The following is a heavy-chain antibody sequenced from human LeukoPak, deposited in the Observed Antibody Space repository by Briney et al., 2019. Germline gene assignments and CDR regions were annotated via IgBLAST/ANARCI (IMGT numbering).Heavy chain of an antibody. D-gene: IGHD6-19*01. V-gene: IGHV3-48*03. CDR1: GFTFSSYE. CDR3: ARTSSGWYKYCYYGMDV. CDR2: ISSSGSTI. J-gene: IGHJ6*04. Sequence: PGGSLRLSCAASGFTFSSYEMNWVRQAPGKGLEWVSYISSSGSTIYYADSVKGRFTISRDNAKNSLYLQMNSLRAEDTAVYYCARTSSGWYKYCYYGMDVWGKGTTVTVSS.